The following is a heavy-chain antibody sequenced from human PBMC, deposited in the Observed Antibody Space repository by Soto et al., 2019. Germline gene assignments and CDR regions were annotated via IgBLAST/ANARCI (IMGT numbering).Heavy chain of an antibody. CDR2: ISYSGST. CDR1: GGSISSGRYY. Sequence: QVQLQESGPGLVKPSQTLSLTCTVSGGSISSGRYYCSWIRQHPGKGLEWIGYISYSGSTSYNPSLKSRVTISVDTSKNHFSLELNSVNAADTAVYYCARGYCSGGSCYAGWFDPWGQGTLVTVSS. D-gene: IGHD2-15*01. J-gene: IGHJ5*02. V-gene: IGHV4-31*03. CDR3: ARGYCSGGSCYAGWFDP.